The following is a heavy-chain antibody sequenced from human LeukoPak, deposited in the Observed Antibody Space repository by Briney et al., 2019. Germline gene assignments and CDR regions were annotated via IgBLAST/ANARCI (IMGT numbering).Heavy chain of an antibody. Sequence: PSETLSLTCTVSGYSISSGFYWGWIRQPPGKGLEWIGSIYHSGSTYYNPSLKSRVTISVDTSKNQFSLKLSSVTAADTAVYYCARGARSPNWFDPWGQGTLVTVSS. CDR2: IYHSGST. J-gene: IGHJ5*02. CDR1: GYSISSGFY. CDR3: ARGARSPNWFDP. D-gene: IGHD1-26*01. V-gene: IGHV4-38-2*02.